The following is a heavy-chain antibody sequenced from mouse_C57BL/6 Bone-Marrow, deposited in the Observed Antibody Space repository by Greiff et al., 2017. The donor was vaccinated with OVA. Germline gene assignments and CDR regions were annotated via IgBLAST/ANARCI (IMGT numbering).Heavy chain of an antibody. CDR2: INYDGSST. CDR3: ASLDYYGSSPWFAY. CDR1: GFTFSDYY. J-gene: IGHJ3*01. D-gene: IGHD1-1*01. V-gene: IGHV5-16*01. Sequence: EVKLVESEGGLVQPGSSMKLSCTASGFTFSDYYMAWVRQVPEKGLEWVANINYDGSSTYYLDSLKSRFIISRDNAKNILYLQMSSLKSEGTATYYCASLDYYGSSPWFAYWGQGTLVTVSA.